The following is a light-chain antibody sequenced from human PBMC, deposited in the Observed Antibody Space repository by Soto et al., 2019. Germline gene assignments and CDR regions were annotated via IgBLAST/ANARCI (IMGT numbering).Light chain of an antibody. J-gene: IGKJ2*01. CDR3: QQSNKWPYT. CDR2: GAS. Sequence: DIVMTQSPVTLSVSPGERATLSCRASQSVSSNLAWYQQRPGQSLGLLFYGASTRATGIPARFTGSGSGTDFTLTISSLQSEDFAVYYCQQSNKWPYTFGQGTKLE. V-gene: IGKV3-15*01. CDR1: QSVSSN.